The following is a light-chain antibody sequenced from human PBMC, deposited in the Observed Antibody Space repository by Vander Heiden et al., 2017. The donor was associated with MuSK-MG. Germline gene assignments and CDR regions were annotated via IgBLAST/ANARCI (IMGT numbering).Light chain of an antibody. J-gene: IGKJ2*01. CDR2: DAS. CDR3: QGRSNWPYT. Sequence: EIVLTQSPATLSLSPGERATLSCRASQSVSSSLAWYQQKPGQAPSLLIYDASNRATVLPTWFSSSGAATDFTLTISSLDPEDLAVYYCQGRSNWPYTFGQGTKLEIK. CDR1: QSVSSS. V-gene: IGKV3-11*01.